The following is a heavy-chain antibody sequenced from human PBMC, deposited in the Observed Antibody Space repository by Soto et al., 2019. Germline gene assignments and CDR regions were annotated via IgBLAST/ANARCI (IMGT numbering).Heavy chain of an antibody. CDR3: ARRLRDSSGYYFSRSDYYYYGMDV. J-gene: IGHJ6*02. CDR1: GGSFSGYY. V-gene: IGHV4-34*01. Sequence: SETLSLTCAVYGGSFSGYYWSWIRQPPGKGLEWIGEINHSGSTNYNPSLKSRVTISVDTSKNQFSLKLSSVTAADTAVYYCARRLRDSSGYYFSRSDYYYYGMDVWGQGTTVTVSS. D-gene: IGHD3-22*01. CDR2: INHSGST.